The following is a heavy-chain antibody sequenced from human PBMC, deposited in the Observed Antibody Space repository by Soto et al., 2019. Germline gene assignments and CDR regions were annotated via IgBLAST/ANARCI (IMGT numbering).Heavy chain of an antibody. CDR3: ARERQEYSSGSYDY. D-gene: IGHD6-19*01. Sequence: EVQLVESGGGLVKPGGSLRLSCAASGFTFSSYSMNWVRQAPGKGLEWVSSISSSSSYIYYADSVKGRFTISRDNANNSLDLQMNSLRAEDKAVYYCARERQEYSSGSYDYWGQGTLVTVSS. J-gene: IGHJ4*02. V-gene: IGHV3-21*01. CDR1: GFTFSSYS. CDR2: ISSSSSYI.